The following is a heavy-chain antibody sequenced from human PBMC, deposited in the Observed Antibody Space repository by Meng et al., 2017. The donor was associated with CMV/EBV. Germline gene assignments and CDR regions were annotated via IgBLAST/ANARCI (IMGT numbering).Heavy chain of an antibody. Sequence: SCADSGLTFSSYARSWVRQAPGKGLEWGSAISGRGGSTYYADSVKGRFTISRDNSKNTLYLQMNSLRAEDTAVYYCAKEQRDGYNDYWGQGTLVTVSS. CDR1: GLTFSSYA. CDR2: ISGRGGST. J-gene: IGHJ4*02. D-gene: IGHD5-24*01. CDR3: AKEQRDGYNDY. V-gene: IGHV3-23*01.